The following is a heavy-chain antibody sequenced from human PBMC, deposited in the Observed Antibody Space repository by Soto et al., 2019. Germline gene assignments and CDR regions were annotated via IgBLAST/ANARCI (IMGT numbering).Heavy chain of an antibody. J-gene: IGHJ6*02. V-gene: IGHV4-39*01. CDR2: MLYSGLT. CDR3: APLSVSLSGPYGIHV. Sequence: SETLSLTCSVSGYSVSSSDYYWAWIRQPPGKGLEWIGSMLYSGLTYYNPSLRSRVTLSVDTSKNQFSVRLNSVTASDTAVYYCAPLSVSLSGPYGIHVWGQGTTVTVSS. CDR1: GYSVSSSDYY. D-gene: IGHD2-15*01.